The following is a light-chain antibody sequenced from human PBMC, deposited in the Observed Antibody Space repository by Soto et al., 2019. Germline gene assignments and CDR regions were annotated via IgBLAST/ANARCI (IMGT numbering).Light chain of an antibody. V-gene: IGKV3-20*01. CDR3: QQYGSSPLFT. CDR1: QSVSSSY. Sequence: EIVLTQSPGTLSLSPGERATLSCRASQSVSSSYLAWYQQKPGQAPRLLIYGASGRATVIPDRFSGSGSGTAFSLTISRLEPEDVAVYYCQQYGSSPLFTFGPGTKVDIK. J-gene: IGKJ3*01. CDR2: GAS.